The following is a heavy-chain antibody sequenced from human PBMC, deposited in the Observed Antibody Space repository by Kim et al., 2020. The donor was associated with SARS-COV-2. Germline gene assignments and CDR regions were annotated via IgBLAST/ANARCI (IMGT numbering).Heavy chain of an antibody. CDR3: AAISFSGSYSTSTTFDY. J-gene: IGHJ4*02. D-gene: IGHD1-26*01. V-gene: IGHV3-30*04. CDR1: GFTFSSYA. CDR2: ISYDGSNK. Sequence: GGSLRLSCAASGFTFSSYAMHWVRQAPGKGLEWVAVISYDGSNKYYADSVKGRFTISRDNSKNTLYLQMNSLRAEDMAVYYCAAISFSGSYSTSTTFDYWGQGTLVTVSS.